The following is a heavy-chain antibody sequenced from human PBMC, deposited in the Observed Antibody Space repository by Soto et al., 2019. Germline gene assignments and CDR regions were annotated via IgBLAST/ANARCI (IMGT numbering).Heavy chain of an antibody. Sequence: SETLSLTCTVSGGSISSYYWSWIRQPPGKGLEWIGYIYYSGSTNYNPSLKSRVTISVDTSKNQFSLKLNSVTAADTAVYYCARVGYYDFWSGSLLGAFDIWGQGTMVTVSS. V-gene: IGHV4-59*01. D-gene: IGHD3-3*01. CDR3: ARVGYYDFWSGSLLGAFDI. J-gene: IGHJ3*02. CDR1: GGSISSYY. CDR2: IYYSGST.